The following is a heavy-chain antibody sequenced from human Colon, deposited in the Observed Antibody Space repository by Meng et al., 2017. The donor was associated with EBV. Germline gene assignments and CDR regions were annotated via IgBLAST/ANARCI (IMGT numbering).Heavy chain of an antibody. CDR3: ARRRYYYGSGSYHSYYFDY. CDR1: GGSISISSYY. Sequence: LQLQGSGPGLVKPSETLSPTCTVSGGSISISSYYWGWIRQPPGKGLEWIGSIYYNGSTYYNPSLKSRVTISVDTSKNQFSLKLNSVTAADTAVYYCARRRYYYGSGSYHSYYFDYWGQGALVTVSS. J-gene: IGHJ4*02. V-gene: IGHV4-39*01. CDR2: IYYNGST. D-gene: IGHD3-10*01.